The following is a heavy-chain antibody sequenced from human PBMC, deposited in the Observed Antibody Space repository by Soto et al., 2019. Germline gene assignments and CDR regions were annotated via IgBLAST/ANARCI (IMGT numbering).Heavy chain of an antibody. J-gene: IGHJ4*02. CDR3: AKGAPGLLEWSCPAIGTLDD. V-gene: IGHV3-23*01. CDR2: ISGSGGST. CDR1: GFTFSSYA. D-gene: IGHD3-3*01. Sequence: GGSLRLSCAASGFTFSSYAMSWVRQAPGKGLEWVSAISGSGGSTYYADSVKGRFTISRDNSKNTLYLQMNSLRAEDTAVYYCAKGAPGLLEWSCPAIGTLDDWGQGTLVTVSS.